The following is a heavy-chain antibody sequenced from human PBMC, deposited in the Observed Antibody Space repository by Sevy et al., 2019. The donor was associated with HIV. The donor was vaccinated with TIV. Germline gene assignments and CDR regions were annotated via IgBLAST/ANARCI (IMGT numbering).Heavy chain of an antibody. Sequence: GGSLRLSCAASAFTLSSYNTNWVRQAPGKGLEWVSSISGLSNYIYYADSMKGRFTISRDNAKNSLYLQMNSLRAEDTAVYYCARGPPDGSYDYFDYWGQGTLVTVSS. CDR2: ISGLSNYI. CDR3: ARGPPDGSYDYFDY. J-gene: IGHJ4*02. D-gene: IGHD1-26*01. CDR1: AFTLSSYN. V-gene: IGHV3-21*01.